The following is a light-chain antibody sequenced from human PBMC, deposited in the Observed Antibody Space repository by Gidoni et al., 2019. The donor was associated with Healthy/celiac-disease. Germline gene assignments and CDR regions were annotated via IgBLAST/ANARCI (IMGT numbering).Light chain of an antibody. J-gene: IGLJ1*01. CDR2: GNS. V-gene: IGLV1-40*01. CDR1: SSNIGAGYD. Sequence: QSVLTQSPSVSGAPGQRVTISCTGSSSNIGAGYDVHWYQQLPGTPPKLLIYGNSNRPSGVPDRFSGSKSGTSASLAITGLQAEDEADYYCQSYDSSLSGSYVFGTGTKVTVL. CDR3: QSYDSSLSGSYV.